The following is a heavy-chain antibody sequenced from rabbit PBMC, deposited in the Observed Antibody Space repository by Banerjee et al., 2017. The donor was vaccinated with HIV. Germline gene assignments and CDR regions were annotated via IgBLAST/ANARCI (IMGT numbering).Heavy chain of an antibody. CDR3: ARRDGGYVAYGYAYYGMDL. CDR2: IDAGSDDST. V-gene: IGHV1S40*01. D-gene: IGHD6-1*01. J-gene: IGHJ6*01. CDR1: GFSFSSSYW. Sequence: QSLEESGGDLVKPGASLTLTCTASGFSFSSSYWICWVRQAPGKGLEWIACIDAGSDDSTYYPSWAKGRFTISKTSSTTVTLQMTSLTAADTATYFCARRDGGYVAYGYAYYGMDLWGPGTLVTVS.